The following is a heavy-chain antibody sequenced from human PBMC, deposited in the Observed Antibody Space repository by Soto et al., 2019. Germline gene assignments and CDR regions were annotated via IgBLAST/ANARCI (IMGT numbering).Heavy chain of an antibody. Sequence: GGSLRLSCAASGFTFSSYWMHWVRQAPGKGLVWVSRINSDGSSTSYADSVKGRFTISRDNAKNTLYLQMNSLRAEGTAVYYCARDLNDFWSGYLFDYWGQGTLVTVSS. J-gene: IGHJ4*02. CDR3: ARDLNDFWSGYLFDY. D-gene: IGHD3-3*01. V-gene: IGHV3-74*01. CDR1: GFTFSSYW. CDR2: INSDGSST.